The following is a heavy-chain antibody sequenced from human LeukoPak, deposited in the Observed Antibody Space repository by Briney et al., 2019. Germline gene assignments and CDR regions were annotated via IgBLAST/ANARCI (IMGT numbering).Heavy chain of an antibody. V-gene: IGHV4-39*07. CDR3: ARDLSISAGHLY. J-gene: IGHJ4*02. CDR1: GGSISSSSYY. CDR2: IYYSGST. Sequence: SETLSLTCTVSGGSISSSSYYWGWIRQPPGKGLEWIGSIYYSGSTYYSPSLKSRVTISVDTSKNQFSLKLSSVTAADTAVYYCARDLSISAGHLYWGQGTLVTVSS. D-gene: IGHD3-3*02.